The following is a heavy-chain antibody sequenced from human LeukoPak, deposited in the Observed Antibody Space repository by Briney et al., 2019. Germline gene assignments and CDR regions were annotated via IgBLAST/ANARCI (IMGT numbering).Heavy chain of an antibody. V-gene: IGHV3-15*01. CDR1: GFTFTDAW. J-gene: IGHJ5*01. D-gene: IGHD2-15*01. CDR3: STGYSSGWYVF. Sequence: TGGSLRLSCAASGFTFTDAWVIWVRQAPGKGLEWVGRIKSNSDGGTADYGTPVKGRFTISRDDSKNTLYLQMNSLKIEDTAVYFCSTGYSSGWYVFWGQGTLVTVSS. CDR2: IKSNSDGGTA.